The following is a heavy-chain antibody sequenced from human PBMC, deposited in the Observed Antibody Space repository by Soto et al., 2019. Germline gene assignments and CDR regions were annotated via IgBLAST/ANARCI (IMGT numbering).Heavy chain of an antibody. D-gene: IGHD2-21*01. CDR1: GFTFSNSA. CDR2: IRDSDSGGST. Sequence: GGSLRLSCAASGFTFSNSAMTWARQAPAKGLEWVSTIRDSDSGGSTFYADSVKGRFTISRDDSKNTLYLQMSSLRAEDTAMYYCAKVRVGIDVDFDYWGQGALVTVSS. V-gene: IGHV3-23*01. CDR3: AKVRVGIDVDFDY. J-gene: IGHJ4*02.